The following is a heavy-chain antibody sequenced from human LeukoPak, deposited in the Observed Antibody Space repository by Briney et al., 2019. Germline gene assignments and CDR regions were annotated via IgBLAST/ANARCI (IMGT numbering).Heavy chain of an antibody. D-gene: IGHD3-10*01. CDR1: GGSFSGYY. J-gene: IGHJ4*02. CDR2: INHSGST. CDR3: ARARNTPYYYGSGSYNDY. V-gene: IGHV4-34*01. Sequence: SETLSLTCAVYGGSFSGYYWSWIRQPPGKGLEWIGEINHSGSTNCNPSLKSRVTISVDTSKNQFSLKLSSVTAADTAVYYCARARNTPYYYGSGSYNDYWGQGTLVTVSS.